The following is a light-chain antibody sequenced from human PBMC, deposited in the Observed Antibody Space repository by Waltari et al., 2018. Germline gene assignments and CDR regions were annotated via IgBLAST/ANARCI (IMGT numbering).Light chain of an antibody. CDR3: ASWDDSHYV. CDR1: NATLGSNY. CDR2: RNN. Sequence: QSVLTQPPSASETPGQRVTISCSGSNATLGSNYLYWYQQLPGTAPKPLIYRNNQRPSVVPDRFAASKSSTSASRAIDGLRSEDEAIYYCASWDDSHYVFGPGTQVTVL. J-gene: IGLJ1*01. V-gene: IGLV1-47*01.